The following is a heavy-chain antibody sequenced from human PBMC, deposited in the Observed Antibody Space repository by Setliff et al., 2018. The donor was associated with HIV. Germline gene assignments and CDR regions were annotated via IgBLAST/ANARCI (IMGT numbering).Heavy chain of an antibody. J-gene: IGHJ3*02. CDR1: GLTFSSYD. CDR3: AGIGDYSISGVAFHI. D-gene: IGHD4-4*01. Sequence: HPGGSLRLSCAASGLTFSSYDMHWVRQAAGKGLEWVSGISRGGETYYLGSVKGRFTISRENAKNSLYLQMNSLTAGDTAVYFCAGIGDYSISGVAFHIWGQGTMVT. CDR2: ISRGGET. V-gene: IGHV3-13*01.